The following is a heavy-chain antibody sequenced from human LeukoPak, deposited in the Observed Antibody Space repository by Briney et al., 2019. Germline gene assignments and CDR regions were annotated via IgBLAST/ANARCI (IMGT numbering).Heavy chain of an antibody. J-gene: IGHJ4*02. V-gene: IGHV3-30*02. CDR2: IRYDGSNK. CDR1: GFTFSSYG. D-gene: IGHD5-18*01. CDR3: AKSTHGGYGYGSPPDY. Sequence: PGGSLRLSCAASGFTFSSYGMHWVRQAPGKGLEWVAFIRYDGSNKYYADSVKGRFTISKDNSKNTLYLQMNSLRAEDTAVYYCAKSTHGGYGYGSPPDYWGQGTLVTVSS.